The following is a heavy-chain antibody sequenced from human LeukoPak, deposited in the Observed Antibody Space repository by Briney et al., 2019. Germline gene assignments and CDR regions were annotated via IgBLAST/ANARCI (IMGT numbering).Heavy chain of an antibody. CDR2: INHSGST. Sequence: PSETLSLTCAVYGGSFSGYYWSWIRQPPGKGLEWIGEINHSGSTNYNPSLESRVTISVDTSKNQFSLKLSSVTAADTAVYYCARRRIIYYGSEQPPFDYWGQGTLVTVSS. D-gene: IGHD3-10*01. CDR3: ARRRIIYYGSEQPPFDY. CDR1: GGSFSGYY. J-gene: IGHJ4*02. V-gene: IGHV4-34*01.